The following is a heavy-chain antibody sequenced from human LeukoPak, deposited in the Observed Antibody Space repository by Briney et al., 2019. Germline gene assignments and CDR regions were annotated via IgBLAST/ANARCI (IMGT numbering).Heavy chain of an antibody. J-gene: IGHJ6*02. CDR3: ARGDYPGGYYYYGMDV. CDR2: IYYSGST. Sequence: SETLSLTCTVSGGSISSGDYYWSWIRQPPGKGLEWIGYIYYSGSTYYNPSLKSRVTISVDTSKNQFSLKLSSVTAADTAVYYCARGDYPGGYYYYGMDVWGQGTTVTVSS. CDR1: GGSISSGDYY. V-gene: IGHV4-30-4*02. D-gene: IGHD4-17*01.